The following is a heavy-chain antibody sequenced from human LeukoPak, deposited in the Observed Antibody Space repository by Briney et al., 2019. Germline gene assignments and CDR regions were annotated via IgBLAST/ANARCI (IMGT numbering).Heavy chain of an antibody. CDR1: GGSISSSSYY. Sequence: PSETLSLTCTVSGGSISSSSYYWGWIRQPPGKGLEWIGSIYYSGSTYYNPSLKSRVTISVDTSKNQFSLKLSSVTAADTAVYYCARQVEFSGCYNYFDYWGQGTLVTVSS. J-gene: IGHJ4*02. V-gene: IGHV4-39*01. CDR2: IYYSGST. CDR3: ARQVEFSGCYNYFDY. D-gene: IGHD6-19*01.